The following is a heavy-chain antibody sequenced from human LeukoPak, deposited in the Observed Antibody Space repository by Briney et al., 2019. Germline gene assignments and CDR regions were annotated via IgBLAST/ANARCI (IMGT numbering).Heavy chain of an antibody. CDR1: GYTFTIYY. J-gene: IGHJ6*02. Sequence: ASVIVSCTACGYTFTIYYMHWVRQARGQGLEWMGRINPSGGSTSYEQKFQGRITSTTDPSTSTVYMELSSLRSEDPGVYYCARGYCSSTSCYYPHYYGMDVWGQGTTVTVSS. D-gene: IGHD2-2*01. CDR2: INPSGGST. V-gene: IGHV1-46*01. CDR3: ARGYCSSTSCYYPHYYGMDV.